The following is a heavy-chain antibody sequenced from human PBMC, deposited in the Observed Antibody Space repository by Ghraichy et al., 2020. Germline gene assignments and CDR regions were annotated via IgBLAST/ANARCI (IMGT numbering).Heavy chain of an antibody. CDR1: GGSISSYY. V-gene: IGHV4-59*01. CDR2: IYYSGST. CDR3: ARDVDEEYFDY. D-gene: IGHD5-12*01. J-gene: IGHJ4*02. Sequence: SETLSLTCTVSGGSISSYYWSWIRQPPGKGLEWIGYIYYSGSTNYNPSLKSRVTISVDTSKNQFSLKLSSVTAADTAVYYCARDVDEEYFDYWGQGTLVTVSS.